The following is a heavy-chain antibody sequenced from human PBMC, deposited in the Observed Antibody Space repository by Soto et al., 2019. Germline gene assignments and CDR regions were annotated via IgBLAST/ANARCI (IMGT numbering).Heavy chain of an antibody. Sequence: QMQLQASGPRLVKTSETLSLTCTVSGGSMTNLYRSWVRQTPGKRLEWIGYIYYTGNTYYNPSLKSRVTISVDTSKNQFSLRLNSVTAADTAVYYCARGGWSLDAWGQGALVTVSS. V-gene: IGHV4-59*11. CDR1: GGSMTNLY. CDR2: IYYTGNT. J-gene: IGHJ5*02. CDR3: ARGGWSLDA. D-gene: IGHD2-21*02.